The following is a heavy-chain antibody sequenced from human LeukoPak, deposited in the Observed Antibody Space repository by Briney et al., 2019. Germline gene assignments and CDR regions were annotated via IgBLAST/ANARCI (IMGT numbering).Heavy chain of an antibody. J-gene: IGHJ4*02. D-gene: IGHD1-1*01. Sequence: GGSLRLSCAASGFTFDDYAMHWVRQSPGKGLEWVSGLSWNSGSIVYADSVKGRFTISRDNAKNSLFLQMSSLRAEDTAVYYCAREKEVERRGDFDYWGQGTLVTVSS. V-gene: IGHV3-9*01. CDR1: GFTFDDYA. CDR3: AREKEVERRGDFDY. CDR2: LSWNSGSI.